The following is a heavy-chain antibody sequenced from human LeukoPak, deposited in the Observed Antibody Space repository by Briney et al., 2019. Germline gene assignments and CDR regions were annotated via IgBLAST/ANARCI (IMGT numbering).Heavy chain of an antibody. V-gene: IGHV3-7*01. CDR1: GFTFSSYW. CDR2: IKQDGSEK. CDR3: ARDYDFWRVYYYYGMDV. J-gene: IGHJ6*02. D-gene: IGHD3-3*01. Sequence: GGSLRLSCAASGFTFSSYWMSWVRQAPGKGLEWVANIKQDGSEKYYVDSVKGRFTISRDNAKNSLYLQMNSLRAEDTAVYYCARDYDFWRVYYYYGMDVWGQGTLVTVSS.